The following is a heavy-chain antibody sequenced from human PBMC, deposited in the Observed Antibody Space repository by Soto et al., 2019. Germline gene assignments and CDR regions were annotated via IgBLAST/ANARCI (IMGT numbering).Heavy chain of an antibody. CDR3: ARQRGLLWFGESLFDP. J-gene: IGHJ5*02. V-gene: IGHV5-51*01. Sequence: EVQLVQSGAEVKKPGESLKISCKGSGYSFTSYWIGWVRQMPGKGLEWMGIIYPGDSDTRYSPSFQGQVTISADKSISTAYLQWSSLKASDTAMYYCARQRGLLWFGESLFDPWGQGTLVTVSS. CDR2: IYPGDSDT. D-gene: IGHD3-10*01. CDR1: GYSFTSYW.